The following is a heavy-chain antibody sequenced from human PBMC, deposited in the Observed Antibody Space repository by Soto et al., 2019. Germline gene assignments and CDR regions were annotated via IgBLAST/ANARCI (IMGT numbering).Heavy chain of an antibody. Sequence: GVLRLSCAASGFTFSSYAMSWVRQAPGKGLEWVSAISGSGGSTYYADSVKGRFTISRDNSKNTLYLQVNSLRAEDTAVYYCAKEGDYDFWSGYYSGDYFDYWGQGTLVTVSS. V-gene: IGHV3-23*01. J-gene: IGHJ4*02. D-gene: IGHD3-3*01. CDR2: ISGSGGST. CDR3: AKEGDYDFWSGYYSGDYFDY. CDR1: GFTFSSYA.